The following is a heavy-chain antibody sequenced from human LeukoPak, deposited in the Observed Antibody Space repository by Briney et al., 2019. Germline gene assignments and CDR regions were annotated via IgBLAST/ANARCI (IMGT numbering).Heavy chain of an antibody. D-gene: IGHD1-1*01. J-gene: IGHJ5*02. V-gene: IGHV1-2*06. Sequence: ASVKVSCKASGYTFTAYYIHWMRQAPGQGLEWMGRINPNSGGTNYARKFQGRVTMTRDTSISTAYMELSRLRSDDTAVYYCARESSISATGTLPWFDPWGLGTLVTVSS. CDR1: GYTFTAYY. CDR3: ARESSISATGTLPWFDP. CDR2: INPNSGGT.